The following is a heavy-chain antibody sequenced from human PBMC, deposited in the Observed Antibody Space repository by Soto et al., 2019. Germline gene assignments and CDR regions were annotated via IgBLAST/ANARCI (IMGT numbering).Heavy chain of an antibody. Sequence: GGSLRLSCEASGFTFSSYSMNWVRQAPGKGLEWVSSISSSSGYIYYADSVKGRFTISRDNAKNSLYLQMNSLRAEDTAVYYCARVGPIVIVPITYYYYMDVWGKGTTVTVSS. V-gene: IGHV3-21*01. CDR2: ISSSSGYI. CDR1: GFTFSSYS. J-gene: IGHJ6*03. CDR3: ARVGPIVIVPITYYYYMDV. D-gene: IGHD2-2*01.